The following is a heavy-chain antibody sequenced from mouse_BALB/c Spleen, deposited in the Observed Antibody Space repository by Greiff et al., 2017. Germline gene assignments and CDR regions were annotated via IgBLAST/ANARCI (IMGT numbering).Heavy chain of an antibody. CDR2: IRSKSNNYAT. Sequence: EVQLQESGGGLVQPKGSLKLSCAASGFTFNTYAMNWVRQAPGKGLEWVARIRSKSNNYATYYADSVKDRFAISRDDSQSMLYLQMNNLKTEDTAMYYCVRQEEDDYDGLCYYAMDYWGQGTSVTVSS. V-gene: IGHV10-1*02. CDR1: GFTFNTYA. CDR3: VRQEEDDYDGLCYYAMDY. J-gene: IGHJ4*01. D-gene: IGHD2-4*01.